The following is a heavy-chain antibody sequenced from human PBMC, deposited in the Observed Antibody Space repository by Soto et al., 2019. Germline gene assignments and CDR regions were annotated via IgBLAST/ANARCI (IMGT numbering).Heavy chain of an antibody. CDR1: GFTFSSYA. D-gene: IGHD4-17*01. J-gene: IGHJ4*02. V-gene: IGHV3-23*01. CDR2: LSGSGGST. Sequence: EVQLLESGGGLVQPGGSLRLSCAASGFTFSSYAMTWVRQAPGKGLEWVSSLSGSGGSTYYADSVKGRFTISRDNSKNTLYLQMNSLRGEDTAVYYCAKNGPTTVTSFDYWGQGTLVTVSS. CDR3: AKNGPTTVTSFDY.